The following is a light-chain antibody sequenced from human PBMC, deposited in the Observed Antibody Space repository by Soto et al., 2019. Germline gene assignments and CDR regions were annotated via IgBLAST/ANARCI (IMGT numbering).Light chain of an antibody. Sequence: EIVLTQSPGTLSLSPGERATLSCRASQTISSSFLAWYQQKPGQAPRLLIYRASRRAPGIPDRFSGSGSWTDFTLTISRLEPEDFAVYYCHQFDSYPLDTFGPGTKEEIK. J-gene: IGKJ3*01. CDR3: HQFDSYPLDT. CDR2: RAS. V-gene: IGKV3-20*01. CDR1: QTISSSF.